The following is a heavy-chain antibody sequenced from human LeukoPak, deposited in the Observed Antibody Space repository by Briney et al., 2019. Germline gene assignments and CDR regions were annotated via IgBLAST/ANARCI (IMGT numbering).Heavy chain of an antibody. V-gene: IGHV3-11*04. Sequence: GGSLRLSCAASGFTFSDYYMSWVRQAPGKGLEWVSYISSSGSTIYYADSVKGRFTISRENAKNSLYLQMNSLRAEDTAVYYCASGFNSGPIADYWGQGTLVTVSS. D-gene: IGHD1-26*01. CDR2: ISSSGSTI. CDR3: ASGFNSGPIADY. J-gene: IGHJ4*02. CDR1: GFTFSDYY.